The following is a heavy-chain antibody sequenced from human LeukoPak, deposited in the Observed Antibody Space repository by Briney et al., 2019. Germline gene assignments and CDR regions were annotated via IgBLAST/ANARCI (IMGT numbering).Heavy chain of an antibody. Sequence: GRSLRLSCAASGFTFSSYGMHWVRQAPGKGLEWVAVISYDGSNKYYADSVKGRFTISRDNSKNTLYLQMNSLRAEDTAVYYCASGKWNYDILTGYFSYWGQGTLVTVSS. V-gene: IGHV3-30*03. J-gene: IGHJ4*02. CDR3: ASGKWNYDILTGYFSY. CDR2: ISYDGSNK. D-gene: IGHD3-9*01. CDR1: GFTFSSYG.